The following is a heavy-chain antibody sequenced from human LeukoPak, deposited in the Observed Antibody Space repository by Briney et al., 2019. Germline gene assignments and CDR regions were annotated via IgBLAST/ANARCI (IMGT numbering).Heavy chain of an antibody. J-gene: IGHJ3*02. CDR2: IIPIFGTA. CDR1: GGTFSSYA. CDR3: ARAYPVLEWPHHDAFDI. D-gene: IGHD3-3*01. V-gene: IGHV1-69*05. Sequence: ASVKVSCKASGGTFSSYAISWVRQAPGQGLEGMGGIIPIFGTANYAQKFQGRVTITTDESTSTAYMELSSLRSEDTAVYYCARAYPVLEWPHHDAFDIWGQGTMVTVSS.